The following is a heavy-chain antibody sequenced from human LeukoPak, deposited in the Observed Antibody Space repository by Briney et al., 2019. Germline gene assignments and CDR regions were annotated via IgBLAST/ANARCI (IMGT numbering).Heavy chain of an antibody. J-gene: IGHJ4*02. CDR1: GGSFSGYY. V-gene: IGHV4-34*01. CDR2: INHSGST. CDR3: ARNEQLQIIDY. Sequence: SETLSLTCAVYGGSFSGYYWSWIRQPPGKGLEWIGEINHSGSTNYNPSLKSRVTISVDTSKNQFSLKLSSVTAADTAVYCCARNEQLQIIDYWGQGTLVTVSS. D-gene: IGHD6-6*01.